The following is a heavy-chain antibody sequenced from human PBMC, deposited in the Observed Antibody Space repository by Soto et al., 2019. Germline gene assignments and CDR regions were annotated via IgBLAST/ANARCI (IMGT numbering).Heavy chain of an antibody. CDR1: GYTFTDYG. Sequence: ASVKVSCKASGYTFTDYGISWVRQTPGQGLQWMGWVNIYRGTTNYAQKFQDRVTMTTDTSTSTAYMELSSLRSEDTAVYYCARESRYCSGGSCYFLPGIDYWGQGTLVTVSS. J-gene: IGHJ4*02. CDR3: ARESRYCSGGSCYFLPGIDY. V-gene: IGHV1-18*01. CDR2: VNIYRGTT. D-gene: IGHD2-15*01.